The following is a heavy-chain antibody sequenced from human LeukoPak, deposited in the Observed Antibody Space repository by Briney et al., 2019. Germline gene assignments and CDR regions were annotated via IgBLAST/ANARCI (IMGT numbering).Heavy chain of an antibody. J-gene: IGHJ3*02. CDR3: ARGTPRTFDI. CDR2: LNWDGGTT. V-gene: IGHV3-20*04. CDR1: GFTFGDYG. Sequence: SGGSLRLSCAASGFTFGDYGMSWVRQAPGKGLEWVSGLNWDGGTTGHADSVKGRFTISRDNAKNSLYLQMNSLRAEDTALYYCARGTPRTFDIWGQGTMVTVSS. D-gene: IGHD2-15*01.